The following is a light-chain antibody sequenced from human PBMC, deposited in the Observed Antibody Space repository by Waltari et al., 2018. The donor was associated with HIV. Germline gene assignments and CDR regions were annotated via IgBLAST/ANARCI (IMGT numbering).Light chain of an antibody. CDR1: SSTIGSNT. CDR2: SNN. CDR3: AAWDDSLNGPV. J-gene: IGLJ3*02. Sequence: QSVLTQPPSASGTPGQRVPISCSGRSSTIGSNTVNWYQQLPGTAPKLLIYSNNQRPSGVPDRFSGSKSGTSASLAISGLQSEDEADYYCAAWDDSLNGPVFGGGTKLTVL. V-gene: IGLV1-44*01.